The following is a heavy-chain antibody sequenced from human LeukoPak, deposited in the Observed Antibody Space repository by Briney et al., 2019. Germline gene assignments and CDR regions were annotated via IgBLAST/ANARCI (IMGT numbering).Heavy chain of an antibody. D-gene: IGHD5-24*01. Sequence: SETLSLTCAVSGYSISSGYYWGWIRQPPGKGLEWIGSIYHSGSTYYNPSLKSRVTISVDTSKNQFSMKLSSVTAADTAVYYCARLTREMATKHFDYWGQGTLVTVSS. CDR1: GYSISSGYY. CDR3: ARLTREMATKHFDY. J-gene: IGHJ4*02. V-gene: IGHV4-38-2*01. CDR2: IYHSGST.